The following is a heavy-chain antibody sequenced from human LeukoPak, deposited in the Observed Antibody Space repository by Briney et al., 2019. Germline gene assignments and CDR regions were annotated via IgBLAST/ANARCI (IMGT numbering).Heavy chain of an antibody. D-gene: IGHD6-19*01. Sequence: PGGSLRLSCAASGFTFRNYAMSWVRQAPGKGLEWVSGITGSAHITYHAGSVKGRFTISRDSSNNTLYLQMNSLRAEDTAVYYCAKAGSGWYGDSPSESWGQGILVTVSS. J-gene: IGHJ5*02. V-gene: IGHV3-23*01. CDR3: AKAGSGWYGDSPSES. CDR2: ITGSAHIT. CDR1: GFTFRNYA.